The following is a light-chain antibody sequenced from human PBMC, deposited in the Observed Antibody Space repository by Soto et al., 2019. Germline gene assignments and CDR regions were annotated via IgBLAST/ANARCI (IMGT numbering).Light chain of an antibody. CDR2: DVS. CDR1: QSINAW. Sequence: DIQMTQAPSTLSASVGYPISVPPPASQSINAWLAWYQQKPGKAPKLLIYDVSTLDSGVPSRFSGSASGTEFTLTISSLQSDDFATSYCQQYHRYSTFGQGTKVDIK. V-gene: IGKV1-5*01. J-gene: IGKJ1*01. CDR3: QQYHRYST.